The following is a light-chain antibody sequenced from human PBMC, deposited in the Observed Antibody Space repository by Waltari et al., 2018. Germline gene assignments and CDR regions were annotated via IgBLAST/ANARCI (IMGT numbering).Light chain of an antibody. CDR1: SSDVGGYNS. Sequence: QSALTQPASVSGSPGQSITISCTGTSSDVGGYNSFSGYQKHPGKAPNPLIVRGVNRPSGVFNRFPGPRAGNTASSTISGLKAEDEVDYYGSSNTSRSTRVFGTGTKVTVL. CDR3: SSNTSRSTRV. J-gene: IGLJ1*01. CDR2: RGV. V-gene: IGLV2-14*01.